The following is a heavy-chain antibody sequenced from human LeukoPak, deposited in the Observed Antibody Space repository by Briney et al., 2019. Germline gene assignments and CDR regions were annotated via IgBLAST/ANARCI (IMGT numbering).Heavy chain of an antibody. CDR3: ANLPGWELLGYYFDY. CDR1: GFTFRSYA. Sequence: PGGSLRLSCAASGFTFRSYAMSWVRQAPGKGLEWVSSISGSGGSSYYTDLVKGRFTISRDNSNNILFLQMNSLRAEDTAVYYCANLPGWELLGYYFDYWGQGTLVTVSS. V-gene: IGHV3-23*01. CDR2: ISGSGGSS. D-gene: IGHD1-26*01. J-gene: IGHJ4*02.